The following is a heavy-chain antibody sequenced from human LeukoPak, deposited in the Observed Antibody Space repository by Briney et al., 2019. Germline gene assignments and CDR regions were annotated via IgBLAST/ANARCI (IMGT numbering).Heavy chain of an antibody. D-gene: IGHD3-3*01. CDR2: ITSSGRNT. CDR1: GFTFSTYA. J-gene: IGHJ6*02. Sequence: GGSLRLSCAASGFTFSTYAMSWVRQAPGKGLEWVSTITSSGRNTNHADSVKGRFTISRDNSKNTLYLQMNSLRAEDTAVYYCARDPNYDFWSGYRYYYYYYGMDVWGQGTTVTVSS. V-gene: IGHV3-23*01. CDR3: ARDPNYDFWSGYRYYYYYYGMDV.